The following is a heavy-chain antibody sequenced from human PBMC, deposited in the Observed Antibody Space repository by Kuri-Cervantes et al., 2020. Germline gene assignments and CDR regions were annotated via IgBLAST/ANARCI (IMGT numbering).Heavy chain of an antibody. Sequence: GESLKISCAASGFTFSSYGMHWVRQAPGKGLEWVANVKQDGSEKYYVDSVKGRFTISRDNAKNSLYLQMNSLRAEDTAVYYCAREASSHRWELSWFDPWGQGTLVTVSS. CDR1: GFTFSSYG. CDR3: AREASSHRWELSWFDP. V-gene: IGHV3-7*01. D-gene: IGHD1-26*01. CDR2: VKQDGSEK. J-gene: IGHJ5*02.